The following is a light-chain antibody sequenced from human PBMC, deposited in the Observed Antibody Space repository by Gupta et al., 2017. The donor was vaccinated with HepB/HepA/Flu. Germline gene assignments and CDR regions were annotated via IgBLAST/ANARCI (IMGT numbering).Light chain of an antibody. CDR3: QQSLSTPIT. CDR1: QNINTY. J-gene: IGKJ5*01. V-gene: IGKV1-39*01. CDR2: TAS. Sequence: DIQMTQSPSSLSASVGDRVTMTCRASQNINTYLNWYQQKPGKAPNLLIYTASSLQSGVPSRFSGSGSGTDFTLTISRLQPEDVATYYCQQSLSTPITFGQGTRLEVK.